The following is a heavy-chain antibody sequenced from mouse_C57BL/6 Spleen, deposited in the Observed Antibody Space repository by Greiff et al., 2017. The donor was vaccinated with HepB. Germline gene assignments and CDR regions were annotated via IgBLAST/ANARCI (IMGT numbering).Heavy chain of an antibody. CDR2: ISSGSSTI. D-gene: IGHD2-2*01. CDR1: GFTFSDYG. J-gene: IGHJ4*01. Sequence: EVQGVESGGGLVKPGGSLKLSCAASGFTFSDYGMHWVRQAPEKGLEWVAYISSGSSTIYYADTVKGRFTISRDNAKNTLFLQMTSLRSEDTAMYYCSSYGYDEGFYAMDYWGQGTSVTVSS. CDR3: SSYGYDEGFYAMDY. V-gene: IGHV5-17*01.